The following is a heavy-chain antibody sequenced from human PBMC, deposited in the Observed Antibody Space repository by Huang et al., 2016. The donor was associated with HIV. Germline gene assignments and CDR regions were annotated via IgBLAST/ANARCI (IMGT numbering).Heavy chain of an antibody. CDR1: GFTFDDYA. CDR3: ARRGVMVRGAHFDY. CDR2: IIWNSGSI. J-gene: IGHJ4*02. Sequence: EVQLVESGGGLVQPGRSLRLSCAASGFTFDDYARHWVRQAPGKGMEWVAGIIWNSGSIGYADSVKGRFTISRDNAKNSLYLQMNSLRADDTALYYCARRGVMVRGAHFDYWGLGTLVTVSS. D-gene: IGHD3-10*01. V-gene: IGHV3-9*01.